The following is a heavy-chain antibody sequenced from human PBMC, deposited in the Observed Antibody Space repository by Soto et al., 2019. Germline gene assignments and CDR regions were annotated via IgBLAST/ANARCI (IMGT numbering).Heavy chain of an antibody. CDR3: ARMSYFYDKWYFDL. V-gene: IGHV4-30-4*01. D-gene: IGHD3-22*01. Sequence: SESLSLTFTVPVGSISSGDYSWSGIRHPPGKGLEWIGYVYYSGTTDYNPSIKSRLSMSIDKSKNQFTLKLNSVTAADTATYYCARMSYFYDKWYFDLWGRGTLLPVSS. CDR1: VGSISSGDYS. CDR2: VYYSGTT. J-gene: IGHJ2*01.